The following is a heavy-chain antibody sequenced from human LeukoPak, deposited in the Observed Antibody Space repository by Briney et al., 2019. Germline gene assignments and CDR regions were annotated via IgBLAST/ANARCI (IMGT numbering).Heavy chain of an antibody. Sequence: SQTLSLTCTVSGGSISSGSYYWSWIRQPAGKGLEWIGRIYTSGSTNYNPSLKSRVTISVDTSKNQFSLKLSSVTAADTAVYYCASLDYGDYSCDYWGQGTLVTVSS. CDR2: IYTSGST. J-gene: IGHJ4*02. CDR3: ASLDYGDYSCDY. D-gene: IGHD4-17*01. V-gene: IGHV4-61*02. CDR1: GGSISSGSYY.